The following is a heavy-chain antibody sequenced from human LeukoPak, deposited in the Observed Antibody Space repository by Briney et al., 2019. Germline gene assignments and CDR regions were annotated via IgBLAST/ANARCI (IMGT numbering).Heavy chain of an antibody. CDR3: ARVSGYEYFDY. CDR2: IRSKANSYAT. V-gene: IGHV3-73*01. J-gene: IGHJ4*02. Sequence: GGSLRLSCAASGFTFSGSAMHWVRQASGKGLGWVGRIRSKANSYATAYAASVKGRFTISRDDSKNTAYLQMNSLKTEDTAVYYCARVSGYEYFDYWGQGTLVTVSS. D-gene: IGHD3-22*01. CDR1: GFTFSGSA.